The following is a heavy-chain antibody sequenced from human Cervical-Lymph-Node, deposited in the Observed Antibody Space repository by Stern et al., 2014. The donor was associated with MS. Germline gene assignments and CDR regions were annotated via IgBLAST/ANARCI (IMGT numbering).Heavy chain of an antibody. J-gene: IGHJ3*02. CDR3: AHVVITYGGVFKLDAFDI. V-gene: IGHV2-5*02. CDR2: IYWDNDD. Sequence: QVTLRESGPTLVKPTETLTLTCTFSGFSLINTGVGVAWIRQPPGKALEWLAVIYWDNDDRHSPAPRSRLTITQDTPKNQAVLMMTNMDPLDTATYFCAHVVITYGGVFKLDAFDIWGQGTTVRVSS. CDR1: GFSLINTGVG. D-gene: IGHD3-16*01.